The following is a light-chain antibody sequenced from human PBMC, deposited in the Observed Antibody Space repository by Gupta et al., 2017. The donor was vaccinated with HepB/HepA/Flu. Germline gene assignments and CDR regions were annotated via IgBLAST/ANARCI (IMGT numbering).Light chain of an antibody. CDR2: DAS. J-gene: IGKJ3*01. V-gene: IGKV1-33*01. CDR3: QQYDFGVT. Sequence: DIQMTQSPSSLSASVGDRVTITCQASQDISNYLNWYQQKPGKAPKLLIYDASNLETGVPSRFSGSGSGXDFTFTXSSLQPEDIATYYCQQYDFGVTFGXGTKVDIK. CDR1: QDISNY.